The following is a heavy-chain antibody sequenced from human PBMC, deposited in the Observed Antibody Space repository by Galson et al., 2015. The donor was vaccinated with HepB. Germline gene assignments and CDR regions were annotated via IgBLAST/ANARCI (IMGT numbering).Heavy chain of an antibody. CDR2: IWYDGSNK. CDR1: GFTFSSYG. D-gene: IGHD4-17*01. CDR3: ARATPSTVTTSAFDY. J-gene: IGHJ4*02. Sequence: LRLSCAASGFTFSSYGMHWVRQAPGKGLEWVAVIWYDGSNKYYADSVKGRFTISRDNSKNTLYLQMNSLRAEDTAVYYCARATPSTVTTSAFDYWGQGTLVTVS. V-gene: IGHV3-33*01.